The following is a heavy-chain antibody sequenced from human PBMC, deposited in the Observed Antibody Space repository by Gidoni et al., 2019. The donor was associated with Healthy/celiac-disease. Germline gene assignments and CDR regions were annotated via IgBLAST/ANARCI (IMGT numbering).Heavy chain of an antibody. CDR1: GFTFSSYS. Sequence: EVQLVESGGGLVKPGGSLRLSCAAYGFTFSSYSMNWVRQAPGKGLEWVSSISSSSSYIYYADSVKGRFTISRDNAKNSLYLQMNSLRAEDTAVYYCARDGGSYDWFDPWGQGTLVTVSS. D-gene: IGHD1-26*01. V-gene: IGHV3-21*01. CDR2: ISSSSSYI. CDR3: ARDGGSYDWFDP. J-gene: IGHJ5*02.